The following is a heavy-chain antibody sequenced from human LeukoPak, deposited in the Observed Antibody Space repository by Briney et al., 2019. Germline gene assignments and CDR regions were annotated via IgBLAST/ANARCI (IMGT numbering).Heavy chain of an antibody. D-gene: IGHD1-7*01. CDR2: IRGSGGST. J-gene: IGHJ6*02. V-gene: IGHV3-23*01. CDR1: GVTFSSYA. Sequence: GGSLSLSCAASGVTFSSYAMSCVRQAPGKGLGWVSAIRGSGGSTYYADPVKGRFTISRDNSKNTLYLQMNSLRAEDTAVYYCAKDWNYGEEYYYYGMDVWGQGTTVTVSS. CDR3: AKDWNYGEEYYYYGMDV.